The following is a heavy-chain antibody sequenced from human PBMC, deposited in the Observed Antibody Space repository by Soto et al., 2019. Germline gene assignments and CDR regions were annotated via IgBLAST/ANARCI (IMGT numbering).Heavy chain of an antibody. V-gene: IGHV4-59*01. CDR3: ARDLWGYCGTDCYPLDV. CDR2: MYNTGST. CDR1: GGSISGYY. Sequence: SETLSLTCTVSGGSISGYYWSWIRQPPGKGLEWIVYMYNTGSTVYNPSFKSRVTISVDTSKNQFSLKLNSVTAADTAVYYCARDLWGYCGTDCYPLDVWGQGPTVT. D-gene: IGHD2-21*02. J-gene: IGHJ6*02.